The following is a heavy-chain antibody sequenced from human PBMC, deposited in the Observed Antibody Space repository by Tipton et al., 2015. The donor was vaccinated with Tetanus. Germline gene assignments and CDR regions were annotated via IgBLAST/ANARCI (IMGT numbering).Heavy chain of an antibody. CDR1: GGSIRSSNW. Sequence: TLSLTCAVSGGSIRSSNWWSWVRQTPGKGLEWIGEIYHSGTTNYNPSLKSRVTLSLDKSKNQFSLKLTSVTAADSAVYFCARSADNWFDPWGPRILVTVSS. CDR2: IYHSGTT. CDR3: ARSADNWFDP. V-gene: IGHV4-4*01. J-gene: IGHJ5*02.